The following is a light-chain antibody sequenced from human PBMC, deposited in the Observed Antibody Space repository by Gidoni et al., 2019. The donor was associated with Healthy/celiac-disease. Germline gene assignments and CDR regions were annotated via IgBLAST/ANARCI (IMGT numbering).Light chain of an antibody. CDR1: QSVSSY. Sequence: EIVLTQSPATLSLSPGERATLSCRASQSVSSYLAWYQQKPGQAPRLLIYDASNRAPGIPARFSGSGSGTDFTLPISSLEPEDFAVYYCQQRSNWPGFXGXTKVEIK. CDR3: QQRSNWPG. J-gene: IGKJ4*01. V-gene: IGKV3-11*01. CDR2: DAS.